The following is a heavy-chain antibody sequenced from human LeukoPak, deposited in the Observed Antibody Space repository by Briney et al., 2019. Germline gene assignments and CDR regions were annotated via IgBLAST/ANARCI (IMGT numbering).Heavy chain of an antibody. V-gene: IGHV3-33*01. CDR2: IWYDGSNK. J-gene: IGHJ1*01. CDR1: GFTFSSYG. Sequence: QPGGSLRLSCAASGFTFSSYGMHWVRQAPGKGLEWVAVIWYDGSNKYYADSVKGRFTISRDNSKNTLYLQMNSLRAEDTAVYYCARDLDSSGSIFRHWGQGTLVTVSS. CDR3: ARDLDSSGSIFRH. D-gene: IGHD6-19*01.